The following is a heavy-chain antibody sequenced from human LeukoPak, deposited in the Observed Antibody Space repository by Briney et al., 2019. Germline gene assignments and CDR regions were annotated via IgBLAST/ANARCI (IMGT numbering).Heavy chain of an antibody. Sequence: SETLSLTCTVSGGSISSYYWSWIRQTPGKGLEWSGYIYYSGSTNYNPSLKSRVTISVDTSKNQFSLKLSSVTAADTPVYYCARTYYDILTGYFSFDYWGQGTLVTVSS. CDR2: IYYSGST. V-gene: IGHV4-59*08. D-gene: IGHD3-9*01. CDR3: ARTYYDILTGYFSFDY. CDR1: GGSISSYY. J-gene: IGHJ4*02.